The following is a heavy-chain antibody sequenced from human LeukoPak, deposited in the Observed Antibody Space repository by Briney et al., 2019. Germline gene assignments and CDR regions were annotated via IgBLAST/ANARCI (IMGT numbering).Heavy chain of an antibody. CDR1: GGSISSYY. CDR2: IYYSGST. J-gene: IGHJ4*02. V-gene: IGHV4-59*01. CDR3: ARAHGGDYYFDY. Sequence: SETLSLTCTVSGGSISSYYWSWIRQPPGKGLEWIGYIYYSGSTNYNPSLKSRVTISVDTSKNQFSLKLSSVTAADTAVYYCARAHGGDYYFDYWGQGTLVTVSS. D-gene: IGHD2-21*02.